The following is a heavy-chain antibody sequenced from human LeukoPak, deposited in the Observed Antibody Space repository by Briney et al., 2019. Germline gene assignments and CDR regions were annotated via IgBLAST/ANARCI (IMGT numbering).Heavy chain of an antibody. J-gene: IGHJ4*02. CDR2: ISGSGGRT. V-gene: IGHV3-23*01. Sequence: GGSLRLSCAVSGITLGNYGMSWVRQAPGKGLEWVAGISGSGGRTNYADAVKGRFTISRDNAKNTLFLQMNSLRVEDTAVYFCAKRGVVIRVILVGFHKEAYYFDSWGQGALVTVSS. D-gene: IGHD3-22*01. CDR1: GITLGNYG. CDR3: AKRGVVIRVILVGFHKEAYYFDS.